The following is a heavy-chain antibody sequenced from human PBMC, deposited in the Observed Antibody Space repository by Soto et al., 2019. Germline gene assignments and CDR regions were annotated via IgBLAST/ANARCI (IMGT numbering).Heavy chain of an antibody. Sequence: SVTVSCKASGGTFSSYAISWVRQAPGQGLGWMGGIIPIFGTPNYAQKFQGRVTITADESTSTVYMELSSLRSEDTAVYFCAREYNWNDVRYGMDVWGQGTTVTVSS. J-gene: IGHJ6*02. CDR2: IIPIFGTP. V-gene: IGHV1-69*13. CDR3: AREYNWNDVRYGMDV. CDR1: GGTFSSYA. D-gene: IGHD1-20*01.